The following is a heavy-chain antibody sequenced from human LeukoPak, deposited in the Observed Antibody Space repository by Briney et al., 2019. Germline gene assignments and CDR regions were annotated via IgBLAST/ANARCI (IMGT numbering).Heavy chain of an antibody. V-gene: IGHV4-4*07. Sequence: PSETLSLNCTVSSDSISSHYWSWIRQPAGKGLEWIGRMYTSGSSNYNPSLKSRVTMSVDTSKNQFSLKLSSVTAADTAVYYCVRDSEGWRAFDIWGQGTMVTVSS. CDR3: VRDSEGWRAFDI. CDR1: SDSISSHY. D-gene: IGHD1-26*01. J-gene: IGHJ3*02. CDR2: MYTSGSS.